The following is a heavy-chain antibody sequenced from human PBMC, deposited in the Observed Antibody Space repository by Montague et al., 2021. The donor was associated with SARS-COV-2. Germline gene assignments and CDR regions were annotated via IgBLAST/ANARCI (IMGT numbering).Heavy chain of an antibody. CDR1: GDSVGDYY. J-gene: IGHJ3*02. V-gene: IGHV4-59*02. CDR3: ARGIPRPMRWLLVVDDAFDI. D-gene: IGHD3-22*01. CDR2: ISNSESAKYSHSYSGNT. Sequence: SETLSLTCSVSGDSVGDYYWSWIRQPPGMGLEWIGYISNSESAKYSHSYSGNTKYAPSFQSRVTISLDTSKNQVSLQVTFVTASDTAVYYCARGIPRPMRWLLVVDDAFDIWGQGTMVTVSS.